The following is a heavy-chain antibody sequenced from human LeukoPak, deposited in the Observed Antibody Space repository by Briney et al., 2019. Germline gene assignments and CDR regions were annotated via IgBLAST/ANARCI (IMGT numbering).Heavy chain of an antibody. CDR3: ARGHCSGGSCSFDY. J-gene: IGHJ4*02. CDR1: AFTFSYYW. Sequence: PGGSLRLSCAASAFTFSYYWMNWVRQAPGKGLEWVASIKQDGSEKYYVDSVKGRFTISRDNAKNSLYLQMNSLRAEDTALYYCARGHCSGGSCSFDYWGQGTLVTVSS. D-gene: IGHD2-15*01. CDR2: IKQDGSEK. V-gene: IGHV3-7*03.